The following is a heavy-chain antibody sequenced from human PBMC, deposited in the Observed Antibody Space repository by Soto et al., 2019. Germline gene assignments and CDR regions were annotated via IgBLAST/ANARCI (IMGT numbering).Heavy chain of an antibody. J-gene: IGHJ5*02. D-gene: IGHD3-3*01. V-gene: IGHV3-48*02. CDR3: ASQDDFWSGYPRNWFDP. CDR2: ISSSSSTI. Sequence: GGSLRLSCAASGFTFSSYSMNWVRQAPGKGLEWVSYISSSSSTIYYADSVKGRFTISRDNAKNSLYLQMNSLRDEDTAVYYCASQDDFWSGYPRNWFDPWGQGTLVTVSS. CDR1: GFTFSSYS.